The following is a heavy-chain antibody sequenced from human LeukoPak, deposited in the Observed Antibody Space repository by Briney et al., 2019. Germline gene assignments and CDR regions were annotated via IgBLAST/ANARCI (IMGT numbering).Heavy chain of an antibody. Sequence: PSETLSLTCAVSGDSISSNNWWNWVRQPPGKGLEWIGEIFHSGSVNYNPSLKSRVTISVDMSNNQFSLNLISVTAADTAVYYCARDTKTGGAWSFDSWGQGMLVTVSS. CDR3: ARDTKTGGAWSFDS. J-gene: IGHJ4*02. D-gene: IGHD2-8*02. CDR1: GDSISSNNW. CDR2: IFHSGSV. V-gene: IGHV4-4*02.